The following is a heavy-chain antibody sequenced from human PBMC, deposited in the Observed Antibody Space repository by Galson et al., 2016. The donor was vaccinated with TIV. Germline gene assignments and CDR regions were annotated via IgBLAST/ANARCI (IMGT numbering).Heavy chain of an antibody. V-gene: IGHV1-46*01. Sequence: SVKVSCKASGYTFTNFYIHWVRQAPGQGLEWMGMINANGGSTRYEENFQGGVTMTTDTSTSTVYMEMSSLRSEDTAVYYCARHRHFGPDYWGQGTLVTVSS. J-gene: IGHJ4*02. CDR2: INANGGST. CDR1: GYTFTNFY. CDR3: ARHRHFGPDY. D-gene: IGHD2/OR15-2a*01.